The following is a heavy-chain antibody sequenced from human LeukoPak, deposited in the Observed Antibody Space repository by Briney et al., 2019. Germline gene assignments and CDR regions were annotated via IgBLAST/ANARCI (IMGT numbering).Heavy chain of an antibody. CDR2: IYRGGDT. CDR1: GFTVSNND. CDR3: ARGSWSSGSSNL. J-gene: IGHJ5*02. V-gene: IGHV3-66*01. D-gene: IGHD3-10*01. Sequence: QPGGSLRLSGEASGFTVSNNDMSWVGQAPGKGLGGVAIIYRGGDTYNADSVKGRFTISRDNAKNTLYLQMNSLRAEDTAVYYCARGSWSSGSSNLWGQGTLVTVSS.